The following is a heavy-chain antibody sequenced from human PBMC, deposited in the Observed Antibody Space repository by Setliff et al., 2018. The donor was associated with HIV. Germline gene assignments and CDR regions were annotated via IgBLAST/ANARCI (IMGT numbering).Heavy chain of an antibody. CDR3: AADGTGGGYQQLVLPYYYYGMDV. Sequence: SVKVSCKASGFTFTSSAVQWVRQARGQRLEWIGWIVVGSGNTNYAQEFQERVTITRDMSTSTAYMELSSLRSEDTAVYYCAADGTGGGYQQLVLPYYYYGMDVWGQGTTVTVSS. V-gene: IGHV1-58*01. CDR1: GFTFTSSA. J-gene: IGHJ6*02. D-gene: IGHD6-13*01. CDR2: IVVGSGNT.